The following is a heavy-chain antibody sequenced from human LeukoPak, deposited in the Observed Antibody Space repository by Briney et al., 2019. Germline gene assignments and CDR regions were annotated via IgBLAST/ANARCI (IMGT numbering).Heavy chain of an antibody. D-gene: IGHD3-22*01. V-gene: IGHV4-31*03. CDR2: IYYSGST. CDR1: GGSISSGSYY. J-gene: IGHJ4*02. CDR3: ARVRSEYYDTSGYYDY. Sequence: SETLSLTCTVSGGSISSGSYYWSWLRQHPGTGLEWIGYIYYSGSTYYNPSLKSRVTLSVDTSKNQFSLKLTSVTAADTAVYYCARVRSEYYDTSGYYDYWGQGTLVTVSS.